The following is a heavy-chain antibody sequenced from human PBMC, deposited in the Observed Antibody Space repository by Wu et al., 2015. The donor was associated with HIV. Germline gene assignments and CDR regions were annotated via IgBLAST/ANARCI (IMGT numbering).Heavy chain of an antibody. CDR3: ARGPGGGPAANYYYGMDV. D-gene: IGHD2-2*01. Sequence: QIQLVQSGAEVKKPGSSVKVSCKASGGTFSTYAISWVRQAPGQGLEWMGGIIPIYGTANYAQKFQGRVTITADESTSTAYMELSSLRSEDTAVYYCARGPGGGPAANYYYGMDVWGQGTTVTVSS. CDR2: IIPIYGTA. V-gene: IGHV1-69*01. CDR1: GGTFSTYA. J-gene: IGHJ6*02.